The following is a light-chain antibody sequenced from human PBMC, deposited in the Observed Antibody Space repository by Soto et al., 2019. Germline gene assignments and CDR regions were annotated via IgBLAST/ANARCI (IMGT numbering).Light chain of an antibody. J-gene: IGKJ1*01. Sequence: DIPMTQSPSSLSASVGDRVTITCRASQSISTYLNWYQQKPGKAPRVLMYDASSLQSGVPSRFSGSGSGTDFTLTITSLQPEEVATYYCQQSYSPPWTFGQGTKVEI. V-gene: IGKV1-39*01. CDR2: DAS. CDR3: QQSYSPPWT. CDR1: QSISTY.